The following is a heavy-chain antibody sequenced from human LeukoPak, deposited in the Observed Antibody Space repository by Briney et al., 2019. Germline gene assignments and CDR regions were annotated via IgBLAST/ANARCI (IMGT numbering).Heavy chain of an antibody. J-gene: IGHJ4*02. CDR2: IYHSGST. D-gene: IGHD4-11*01. CDR3: ARDDDYSFYFDY. Sequence: ASETLSLTCTVSGYSISSGYYWGWIRQPPGKGLEWIGYIYHSGSTYYNPSLKSRVTISVDRSKNQFSLKLSSVTAADTAVYYCARDDDYSFYFDYWGQGTLVTVSS. V-gene: IGHV4-38-2*02. CDR1: GYSISSGYY.